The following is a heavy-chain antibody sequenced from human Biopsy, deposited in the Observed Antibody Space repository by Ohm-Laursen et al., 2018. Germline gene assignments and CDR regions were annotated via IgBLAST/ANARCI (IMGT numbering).Heavy chain of an antibody. D-gene: IGHD3-3*01. CDR3: ATPFQYYDSWGGYPPFDH. V-gene: IGHV1-2*02. CDR2: INPNSGDT. J-gene: IGHJ4*02. Sequence: ATVKISCKPSGYTFTGYYLHWVRQAPGQGLEWMGWINPNSGDTNYAQKFQGRVTMTRDTSTSTAYMEVSRLRSGDTAVYYCATPFQYYDSWGGYPPFDHWGQGTLVTVSS. CDR1: GYTFTGYY.